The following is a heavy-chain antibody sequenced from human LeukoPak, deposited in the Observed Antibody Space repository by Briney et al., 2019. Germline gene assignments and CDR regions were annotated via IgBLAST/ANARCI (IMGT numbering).Heavy chain of an antibody. D-gene: IGHD6-13*01. V-gene: IGHV4-34*01. Sequence: SETLSLTCAVYGGSFSGYYWNWIRQPPGKGLEWIGEINHSGSTNYNPSLKSRVTISVDTSKNQFSLKLSSVTAADTAVYYCARAGIAAADFAPWGQGTLVTVSS. CDR2: INHSGST. J-gene: IGHJ4*02. CDR1: GGSFSGYY. CDR3: ARAGIAAADFAP.